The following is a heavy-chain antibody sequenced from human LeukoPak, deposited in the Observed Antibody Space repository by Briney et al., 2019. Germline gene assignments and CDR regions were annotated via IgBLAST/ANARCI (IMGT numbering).Heavy chain of an antibody. J-gene: IGHJ4*02. Sequence: PSETLSLTCSVSGVSISTYYWIWIRQPPAKGLEWMGFFSYSGSTKYNPSLKSRVAMSVNTSKNQFSLKLSSVTAADTAVYYCARMYSGTSYYFDYWGQGTLVTVSS. CDR1: GVSISTYY. CDR2: FSYSGST. V-gene: IGHV4-59*01. D-gene: IGHD1-26*01. CDR3: ARMYSGTSYYFDY.